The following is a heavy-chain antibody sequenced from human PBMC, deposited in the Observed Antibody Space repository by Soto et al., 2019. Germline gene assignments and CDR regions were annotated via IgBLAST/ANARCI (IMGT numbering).Heavy chain of an antibody. V-gene: IGHV1-18*01. J-gene: IGHJ4*02. CDR1: GYTFNTHG. D-gene: IGHD6-13*01. CDR2: ISAYNGNT. CDR3: AREALYSSGWYYSDY. Sequence: GASVKVSCKASGYTFNTHGINWVRQAPGQGLEWMGWISAYNGNTNYAEKVRGRVTMTTDTSTSTAYMELRSLRSDDTAVYYCAREALYSSGWYYSDYWGQGTPVTVSS.